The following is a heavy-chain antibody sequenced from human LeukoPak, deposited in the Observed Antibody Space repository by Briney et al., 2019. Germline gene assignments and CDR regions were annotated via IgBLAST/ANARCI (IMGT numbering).Heavy chain of an antibody. J-gene: IGHJ5*02. CDR1: GYTFTSYD. V-gene: IGHV1-8*01. CDR3: ARGIPLLWFGELLFWFDP. D-gene: IGHD3-10*01. CDR2: MNPNSGNT. Sequence: GASVKVSCKASGYTFTSYDINWVRQATGQGLEWMGWMNPNSGNTGYAQKFQGRATMTRNTSISTAYMELSSLRSEDTAVYYCARGIPLLWFGELLFWFDPWGQGTLVTVSS.